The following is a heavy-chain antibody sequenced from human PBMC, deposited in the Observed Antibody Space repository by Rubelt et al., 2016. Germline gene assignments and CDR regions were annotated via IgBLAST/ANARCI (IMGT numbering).Heavy chain of an antibody. D-gene: IGHD3-9*01. CDR2: IIPIFGTA. J-gene: IGHJ4*02. Sequence: GIIPIFGTANYAQKFQGRVTMTEDTSTDTAYMELSSLRSEDTAVYYCTTERILRYFDWSPQGVYFDYWGQGTLVTVSS. V-gene: IGHV1-69*06. CDR3: TTERILRYFDWSPQGVYFDY.